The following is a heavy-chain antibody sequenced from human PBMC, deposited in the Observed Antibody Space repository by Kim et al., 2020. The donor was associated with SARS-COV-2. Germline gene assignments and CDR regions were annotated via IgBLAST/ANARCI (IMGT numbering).Heavy chain of an antibody. D-gene: IGHD3-10*01. CDR1: GYTFTGYY. J-gene: IGHJ4*02. Sequence: ASVKVSCKASGYTFTGYYMHWVRQAPGQGLEWMGWINPNSGGTNYAQKFQGRVTMTRDTSISTAYMELSRLRSDDTAVYYWARGRGIYGLGSDGLFDYWGQGTLVTVSS. V-gene: IGHV1-2*02. CDR3: ARGRGIYGLGSDGLFDY. CDR2: INPNSGGT.